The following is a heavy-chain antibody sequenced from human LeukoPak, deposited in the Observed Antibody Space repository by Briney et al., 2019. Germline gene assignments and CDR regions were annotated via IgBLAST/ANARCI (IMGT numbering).Heavy chain of an antibody. CDR1: GFTFSNAW. CDR2: ISYDGSNK. Sequence: GGSLRLSCAASGFTFSNAWMSWVRQAPGKGLEWVAVISYDGSNKYYADSVRGRFTISRDNSKNTLYLQMNSLRAEDTAVYFCAKGSKAVLFTRDHYMDVWGKGTTVTISS. CDR3: AKGSKAVLFTRDHYMDV. D-gene: IGHD6-19*01. V-gene: IGHV3-30*18. J-gene: IGHJ6*03.